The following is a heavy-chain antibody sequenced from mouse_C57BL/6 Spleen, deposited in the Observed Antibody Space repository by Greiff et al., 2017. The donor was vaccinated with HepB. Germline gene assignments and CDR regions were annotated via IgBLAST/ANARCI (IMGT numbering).Heavy chain of an antibody. CDR1: GFTFSSYA. V-gene: IGHV5-9-1*02. J-gene: IGHJ2*01. CDR2: ISSGGDYI. CDR3: TTITTVVYFDY. D-gene: IGHD1-1*01. Sequence: EVHLVESGEGLVKPGGSLKLSCAASGFTFSSYAMSWVRQTPEKRLEWVAYISSGGDYIYYADTVKGRFTISRDNARNTLYLQMSSLKSEDTAMYYCTTITTVVYFDYWGQGTTLTVSS.